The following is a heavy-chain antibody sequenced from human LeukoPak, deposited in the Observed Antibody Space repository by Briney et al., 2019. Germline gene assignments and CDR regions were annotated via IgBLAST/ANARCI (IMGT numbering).Heavy chain of an antibody. J-gene: IGHJ4*02. CDR1: GYTFTGYY. V-gene: IGHV1-2*02. Sequence: ASVKVSCKGSGYTFTGYYMHWVRPAPGQGREWMAWINPNSGATNYAQRFQGRVTVTRDTSISTAYMELSSLESDDTAMYYCVRDLMTTQTWDFDYWGQRTLVSVSS. CDR2: INPNSGAT. D-gene: IGHD3-16*01. CDR3: VRDLMTTQTWDFDY.